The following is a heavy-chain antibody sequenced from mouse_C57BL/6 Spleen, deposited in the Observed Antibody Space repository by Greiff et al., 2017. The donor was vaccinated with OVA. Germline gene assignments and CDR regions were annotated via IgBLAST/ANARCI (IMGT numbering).Heavy chain of an antibody. D-gene: IGHD4-1*01. CDR2: INPNNGGT. CDR3: ARGTGTNYFDY. Sequence: VQLQQSGPELVKPGASVKITCKASGYTFTDYYMNWVKQSHGKSLEWIGDINPNNGGTSYNQKFKGKATVTVDKSSSTAYMELRSLTSEDSAVYYCARGTGTNYFDYWGQGTTLTVSS. J-gene: IGHJ2*01. CDR1: GYTFTDYY. V-gene: IGHV1-26*01.